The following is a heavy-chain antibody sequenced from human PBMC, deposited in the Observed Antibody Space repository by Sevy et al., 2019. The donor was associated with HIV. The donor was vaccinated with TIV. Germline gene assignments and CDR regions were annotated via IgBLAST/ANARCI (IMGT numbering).Heavy chain of an antibody. CDR3: ARASLVLRYFDWLPTSNWFDP. CDR2: INSDGSST. D-gene: IGHD3-9*01. CDR1: GFTFSSYW. Sequence: GGSLRLSCAASGFTFSSYWMHWVRQAPGKGLVWVSRINSDGSSTSYADSVKGRFTISRANAKNTLYLQMNSLRAEDTAVYYCARASLVLRYFDWLPTSNWFDPWGQGTLVTVSS. V-gene: IGHV3-74*01. J-gene: IGHJ5*02.